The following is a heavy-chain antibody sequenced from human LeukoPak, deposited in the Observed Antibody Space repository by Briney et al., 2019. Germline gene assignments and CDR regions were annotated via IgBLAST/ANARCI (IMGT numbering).Heavy chain of an antibody. CDR2: IIPIFGKA. D-gene: IGHD6-13*01. V-gene: IGHV1-69*13. Sequence: ASVKVSCKASGGTFSSYAISWVRQAPGQGLEWMGGIIPIFGKANYAQKFQGRVTITADESTSTAYMELSSLRSEDTAVYYCARVGSDGAYSSSWTFDYWGQGTLVTVSS. CDR1: GGTFSSYA. J-gene: IGHJ4*02. CDR3: ARVGSDGAYSSSWTFDY.